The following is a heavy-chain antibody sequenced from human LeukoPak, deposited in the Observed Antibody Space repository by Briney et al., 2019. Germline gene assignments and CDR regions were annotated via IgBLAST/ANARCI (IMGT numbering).Heavy chain of an antibody. V-gene: IGHV3-21*01. CDR1: GFTFSSYS. CDR2: ISSSSGYI. Sequence: GGSLRLSCAASGFTFSSYSMNWVRQAPGKGLEWVSSISSSSGYIYYADSVKGRFTISRDNAKNSLYLQMNSLRAEDTAVYYCAREGGTGEFDYWGQGTLVTVSS. J-gene: IGHJ4*02. CDR3: AREGGTGEFDY. D-gene: IGHD3/OR15-3a*01.